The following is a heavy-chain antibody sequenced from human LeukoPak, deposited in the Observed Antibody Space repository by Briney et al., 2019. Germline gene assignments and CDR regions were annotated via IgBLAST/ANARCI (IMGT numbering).Heavy chain of an antibody. Sequence: SVKVSCKASGGTFSSYATSWVRQAPGQGLEWMGRIIPIFGTANYAQKFQGRVTITTDESTSTAYMELSSLRSEDTAVYYCATNYYGSGGVFDYWGQGTLVTVSS. CDR2: IIPIFGTA. J-gene: IGHJ4*02. D-gene: IGHD3-10*01. CDR1: GGTFSSYA. V-gene: IGHV1-69*05. CDR3: ATNYYGSGGVFDY.